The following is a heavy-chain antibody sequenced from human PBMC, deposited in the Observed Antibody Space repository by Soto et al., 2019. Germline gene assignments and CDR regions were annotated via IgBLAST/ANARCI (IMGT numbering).Heavy chain of an antibody. Sequence: QVQLVQSGAEVKKPGASVKVSCKASGYTFTSYGISWVRQAPGQGLEWMGWISAYNGNTNYAQKLQGRVTMTTDTATSTAYMELRSLRSDDTAVYYCARDFLAVARPAGANWFDPWGQGTLVTVSS. D-gene: IGHD6-19*01. J-gene: IGHJ5*02. CDR1: GYTFTSYG. CDR2: ISAYNGNT. V-gene: IGHV1-18*04. CDR3: ARDFLAVARPAGANWFDP.